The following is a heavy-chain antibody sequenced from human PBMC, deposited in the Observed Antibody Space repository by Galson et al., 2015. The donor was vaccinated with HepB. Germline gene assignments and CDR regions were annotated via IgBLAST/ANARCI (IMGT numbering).Heavy chain of an antibody. CDR3: AGEQTAYNFWSGYFWFDP. D-gene: IGHD3-3*01. Sequence: SLRLSCAASGFTFSGYGLHWVRQAPGKGLEWVSFISYDGNKKSYVDSVKGRFTIFRDNSKNTVYLQMNSRGREDTAVYYWAGEQTAYNFWSGYFWFDPWGQGTLVTVSS. CDR2: ISYDGNKK. V-gene: IGHV3-30-3*01. CDR1: GFTFSGYG. J-gene: IGHJ5*02.